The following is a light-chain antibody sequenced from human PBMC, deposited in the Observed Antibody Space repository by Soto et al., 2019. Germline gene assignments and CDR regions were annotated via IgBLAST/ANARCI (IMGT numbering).Light chain of an antibody. CDR2: GAS. Sequence: EIVMTQSPATLSVSPGERDTLSCRASQSVSRINVAWYQQKPGQAPRLLIYGASTRATGIPGRFSGSGSGTEFTLTISSLQSEDFAVYYCQQYNSWPFTFGPGTNVDIK. CDR3: QQYNSWPFT. CDR1: QSVSRIN. V-gene: IGKV3-15*01. J-gene: IGKJ3*01.